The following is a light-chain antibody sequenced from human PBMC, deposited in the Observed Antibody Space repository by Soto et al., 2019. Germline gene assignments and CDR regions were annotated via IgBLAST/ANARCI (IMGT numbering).Light chain of an antibody. J-gene: IGLJ2*01. CDR3: SSYAGINTLV. CDR2: EVT. CDR1: SSDVGGHNY. Sequence: QSDLTQPPSASGSPGQSVTISCTGTSSDVGGHNYVSWYQQRPGKAPKLIIYEVTQRPSGVSDRFSGSKSGNTATLTVSGLQAEDEADYHCSSYAGINTLVFGGGTKLTVL. V-gene: IGLV2-8*01.